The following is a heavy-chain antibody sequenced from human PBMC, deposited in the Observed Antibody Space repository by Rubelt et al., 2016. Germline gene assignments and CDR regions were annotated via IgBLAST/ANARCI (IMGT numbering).Heavy chain of an antibody. V-gene: IGHV1-2*06. Sequence: QVQLVQSGAEVKKPGASVKVSCKASGYTFTGYYMHWVRQAPGQGLEWVGRINPNSGGTNYAQKFQGRVTWTRDTSITTAAMERSRLRSDDTAVFYCARESSSGWYIDYWGQGTLVTVSS. CDR2: INPNSGGT. D-gene: IGHD6-19*01. J-gene: IGHJ4*02. CDR1: GYTFTGYY. CDR3: ARESSSGWYIDY.